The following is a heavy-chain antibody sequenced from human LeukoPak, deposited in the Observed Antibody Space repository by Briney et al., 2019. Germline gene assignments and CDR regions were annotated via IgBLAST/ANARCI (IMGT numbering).Heavy chain of an antibody. J-gene: IGHJ4*02. Sequence: KSSETLSLTCAVYGGSFSGYYWSWIRQPPGKGLEWIGEINHSGSTNYNPSLKSRVTISVDTSKNQFSLKLGSVTAADTAVYYCARGRYCSSTSCYNVPGGDYWGQGTLVTVSS. CDR3: ARGRYCSSTSCYNVPGGDY. CDR2: INHSGST. CDR1: GGSFSGYY. D-gene: IGHD2-2*01. V-gene: IGHV4-34*01.